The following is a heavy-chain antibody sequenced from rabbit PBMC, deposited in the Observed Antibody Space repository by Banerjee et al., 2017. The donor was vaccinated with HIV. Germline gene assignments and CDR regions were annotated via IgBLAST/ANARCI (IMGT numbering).Heavy chain of an antibody. Sequence: QEQLEESGGDLVKPEGSLTLTCKASGFDFSSSYWMCWVRQAPGKGLEWIACIYAGSSGSTDYASWAKGRFTISKTSSTTVTLQMTSLTTADTATYFCAREVDAGVYIWATHFDLWGPGTLVTVS. V-gene: IGHV1S45*01. J-gene: IGHJ4*01. CDR3: AREVDAGVYIWATHFDL. D-gene: IGHD4-2*01. CDR2: IYAGSSGST. CDR1: GFDFSSSYW.